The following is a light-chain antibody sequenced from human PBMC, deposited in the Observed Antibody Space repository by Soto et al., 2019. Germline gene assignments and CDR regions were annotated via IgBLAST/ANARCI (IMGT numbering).Light chain of an antibody. CDR1: QSLLHITGETF. J-gene: IGKJ5*01. Sequence: DVVRTQTPLSLSVAPGQPASISCKSSQSLLHITGETFLFWYLQKPGQSPQLXXYEVSTRVSGVPDRFSGSGSGTDGTLEISRVENDDVGMYYCMQRTQLTPTFGQGTRLEIK. V-gene: IGKV2D-29*02. CDR2: EVS. CDR3: MQRTQLTPT.